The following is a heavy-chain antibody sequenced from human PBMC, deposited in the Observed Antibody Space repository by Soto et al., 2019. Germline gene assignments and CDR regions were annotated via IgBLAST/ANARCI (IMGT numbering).Heavy chain of an antibody. CDR2: ISGSGCST. CDR3: AKGTPAGVIVRYFGY. CDR1: GFTFSSYA. Sequence: EVQLLESGGGLVQPGGSLRRSCAASGFTFSSYAMSWVRQAPGKRLKWVSAISGSGCSTYYPASVNGRFTISRNNSKHSLYLQMNSLSPEDTAVYYCAKGTPAGVIVRYFGYWGQGGLVIV. V-gene: IGHV3-23*01. D-gene: IGHD3-16*02. J-gene: IGHJ4*02.